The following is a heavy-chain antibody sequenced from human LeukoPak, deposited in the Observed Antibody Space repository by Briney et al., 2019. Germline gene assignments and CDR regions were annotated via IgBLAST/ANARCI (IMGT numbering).Heavy chain of an antibody. Sequence: GGSLRLSCAASGFTFSSYAMHWVRQAPGKGLEGGAGISFDGSNKYYADSVKGRFTISRDNSKNTLYLQVNSLRAEDTAVYYCARDIRYSSSWRFDYWGQGTLVTVSS. CDR3: ARDIRYSSSWRFDY. J-gene: IGHJ4*02. D-gene: IGHD6-13*01. V-gene: IGHV3-30-3*01. CDR2: ISFDGSNK. CDR1: GFTFSSYA.